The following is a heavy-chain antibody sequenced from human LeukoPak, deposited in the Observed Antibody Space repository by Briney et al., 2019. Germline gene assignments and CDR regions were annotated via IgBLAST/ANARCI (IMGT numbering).Heavy chain of an antibody. CDR3: ARARNWNDAFDI. J-gene: IGHJ3*02. CDR1: GFTFSSYW. V-gene: IGHV3-74*01. CDR2: INSDGSST. D-gene: IGHD1-1*01. Sequence: GGSLRLSCAASGFTFSSYWMHWVRQAPGKGLVWVSRINSDGSSTSYADSVKGRLTISRDNAKNTLYLQMNSLRAEDTAVYYCARARNWNDAFDIWGQGTMVTVSS.